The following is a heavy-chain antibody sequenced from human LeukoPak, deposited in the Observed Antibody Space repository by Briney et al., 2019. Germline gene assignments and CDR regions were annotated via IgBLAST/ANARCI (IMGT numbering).Heavy chain of an antibody. J-gene: IGHJ4*02. D-gene: IGHD4-11*01. CDR1: GFTFSSYA. CDR2: IKYDGSEK. Sequence: GGSLRLSCAASGFTFSSYAMSWVRQAPGRGLEWLANIKYDGSEKYYVDSVKGRFTISRDNAKNSLYLQMNSLRAEDTAVYYCASNYGGWGQGTLVTVSS. CDR3: ASNYGG. V-gene: IGHV3-7*03.